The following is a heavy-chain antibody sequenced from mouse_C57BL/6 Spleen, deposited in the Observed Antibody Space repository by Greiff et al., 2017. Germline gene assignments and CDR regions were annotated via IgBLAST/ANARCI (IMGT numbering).Heavy chain of an antibody. D-gene: IGHD1-1*01. CDR3: ARREYYGSSFYWYFDV. CDR2: IFPGSGST. Sequence: VKLQESGPELVKPGASVKISCKASGYTFTDYYINWVKQRPGQGLEWIGWIFPGSGSTYYNEKFKGKATLTVDKSSSTAYMLLSSLTSEDSAVYFCARREYYGSSFYWYFDVWGTGTTVTVSS. CDR1: GYTFTDYY. J-gene: IGHJ1*03. V-gene: IGHV1-75*01.